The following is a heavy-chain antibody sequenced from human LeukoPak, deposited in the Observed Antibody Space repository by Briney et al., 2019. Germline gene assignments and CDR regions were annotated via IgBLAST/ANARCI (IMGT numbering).Heavy chain of an antibody. CDR2: IKQDGSEK. J-gene: IGHJ4*02. D-gene: IGHD3-16*01. Sequence: TGGSLRLSCAASGFTFSSYWMSWVRQAPGKGLEWVANIKQDGSEKYYVDSVKGRLTISRDNAKNSLYLQMNSLRAEDTAVYYCVSDYVHFDYWGQGTLVTVSS. CDR1: GFTFSSYW. V-gene: IGHV3-7*01. CDR3: VSDYVHFDY.